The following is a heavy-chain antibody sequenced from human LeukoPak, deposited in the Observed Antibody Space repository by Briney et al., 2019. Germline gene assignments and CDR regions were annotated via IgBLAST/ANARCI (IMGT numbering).Heavy chain of an antibody. CDR2: ISAGGDTI. V-gene: IGHV3-23*01. CDR1: GFTFNSHA. D-gene: IGHD3-22*01. CDR3: AYFDSSGYYYGRLRY. J-gene: IGHJ4*02. Sequence: GGSLRLSCAASGFTFNSHAMSWVRQTPGKGLEWVSSISAGGDTIHYTDSVEGRFTISRDNSKSTLYLQMNSLRAEDTAVYFCAYFDSSGYYYGRLRYWGQGTPVTVSS.